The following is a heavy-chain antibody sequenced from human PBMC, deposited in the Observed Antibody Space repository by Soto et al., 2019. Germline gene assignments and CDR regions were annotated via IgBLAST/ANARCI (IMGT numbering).Heavy chain of an antibody. Sequence: PSETLSLTCTVSGGSISSHYWSWVRQAPGKGLEWIGHIYYRGSTTYNPSLRGRSTISVDTSNNQFSLKLNSVTTADTAVYYCARDGREASGMDVWGQGTKVTDSS. D-gene: IGHD1-26*01. CDR2: IYYRGST. CDR3: ARDGREASGMDV. J-gene: IGHJ6*02. V-gene: IGHV4-59*11. CDR1: GGSISSHY.